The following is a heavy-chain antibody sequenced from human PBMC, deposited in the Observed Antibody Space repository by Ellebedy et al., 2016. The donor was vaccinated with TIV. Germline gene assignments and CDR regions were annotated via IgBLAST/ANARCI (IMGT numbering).Heavy chain of an antibody. CDR2: IYSGGTT. CDR3: VRANSDSAFDI. Sequence: GGSLRLSCAASGFTFSSYGMHWVRQAPGKGLEWVSVIYSGGTTYYADSVRGRFTISRDSSKNTLYLQMNSLRAEDTAVYYCVRANSDSAFDIWGQGTMVTVSS. V-gene: IGHV3-NL1*01. J-gene: IGHJ3*02. CDR1: GFTFSSYG. D-gene: IGHD4-11*01.